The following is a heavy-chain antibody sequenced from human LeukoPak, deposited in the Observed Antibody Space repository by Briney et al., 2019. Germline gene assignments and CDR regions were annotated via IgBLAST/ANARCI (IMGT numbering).Heavy chain of an antibody. CDR2: ICGRGGST. D-gene: IGHD3-22*01. V-gene: IGHV3-23*01. CDR3: ARYIRGYDSSGYYVPTPGY. J-gene: IGHJ4*02. CDR1: GFTFSRYD. Sequence: PGGSLRLSCAASGFTFSRYDMSWVRQAPGEGLEWGSAICGRGGSTYYAYSVRGRLTISRDNSKNTLYLQKNSLRAKDTAVYYCARYIRGYDSSGYYVPTPGYWGQGTLVTVSS.